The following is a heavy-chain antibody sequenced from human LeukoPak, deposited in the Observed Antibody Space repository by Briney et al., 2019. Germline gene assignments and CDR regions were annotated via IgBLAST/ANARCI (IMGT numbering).Heavy chain of an antibody. D-gene: IGHD3-22*01. V-gene: IGHV3-21*01. Sequence: PGGSLRLSCAASGFTFSSYSMNWVRQAPGKGLEWVSSISSSSSYIYYADSVKGRFTISRDNAKNSLYLQMNSLRAEDTAVYYCARGGSSGYYPNTYMDVWGKGTTVTVSS. CDR2: ISSSSSYI. J-gene: IGHJ6*03. CDR1: GFTFSSYS. CDR3: ARGGSSGYYPNTYMDV.